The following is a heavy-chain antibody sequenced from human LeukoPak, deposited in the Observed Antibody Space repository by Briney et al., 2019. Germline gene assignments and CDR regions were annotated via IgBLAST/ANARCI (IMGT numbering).Heavy chain of an antibody. CDR3: ARYCSSTSCYGDYYYYGMDV. V-gene: IGHV1-18*01. CDR2: ISAYNGNT. Sequence: ASVKVSCKASGYTFTSYGISWVRQAPGQGLEWMRWISAYNGNTNYAQKLQGRVTMTTDTSTSTAYMELRSLRSDDTAVYYCARYCSSTSCYGDYYYYGMDVWGQGTTVTVSS. D-gene: IGHD2-2*01. CDR1: GYTFTSYG. J-gene: IGHJ6*02.